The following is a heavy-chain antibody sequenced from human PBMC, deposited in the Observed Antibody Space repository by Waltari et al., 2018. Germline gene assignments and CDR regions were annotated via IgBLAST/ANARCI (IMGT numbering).Heavy chain of an antibody. CDR2: IKRKTEGGTA. CDR3: IHYYRYAMDA. J-gene: IGHJ6*02. V-gene: IGHV3-15*01. Sequence: EVQLVESGGGLVQPGGSLRLSCAAAGFTFSNAWMSWVRQAPGKGLEWVGRIKRKTEGGTAAYAAPVEGRFTISRDDSENTLFLQMNSLRSEDTAVYYCIHYYRYAMDAWGQGTAVTVSS. D-gene: IGHD3-22*01. CDR1: GFTFSNAW.